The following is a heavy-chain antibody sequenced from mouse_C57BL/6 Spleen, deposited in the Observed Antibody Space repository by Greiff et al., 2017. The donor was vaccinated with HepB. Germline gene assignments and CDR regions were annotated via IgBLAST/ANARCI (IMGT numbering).Heavy chain of an antibody. Sequence: VKLQESGPELVKPGASVKISCKASGYAFSSSWMNWVKQRPGKGLEWIGRIYPGDGDTNYNGKFKGKATLTADKSSSTAYMQLSSLTSEDSAVYFCARWDYYGSSHWYFDVWGTGTTVTVSS. J-gene: IGHJ1*03. V-gene: IGHV1-82*01. CDR2: IYPGDGDT. CDR1: GYAFSSSW. CDR3: ARWDYYGSSHWYFDV. D-gene: IGHD1-1*01.